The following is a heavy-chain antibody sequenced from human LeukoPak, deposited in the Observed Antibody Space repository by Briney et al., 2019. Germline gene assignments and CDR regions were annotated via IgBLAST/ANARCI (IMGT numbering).Heavy chain of an antibody. CDR1: GGSFSGYY. CDR3: ARTQSITIFGVAEPFDP. J-gene: IGHJ5*02. D-gene: IGHD3-3*01. CDR2: INHSGST. Sequence: SETLSLTCAVYGGSFSGYYWSWIRQPPGKGLEWIGEINHSGSTYYNPSLKSRVTISVDTSKNQFSLKLSSVTAADTAVYYCARTQSITIFGVAEPFDPWGQGTLVTVSS. V-gene: IGHV4-34*01.